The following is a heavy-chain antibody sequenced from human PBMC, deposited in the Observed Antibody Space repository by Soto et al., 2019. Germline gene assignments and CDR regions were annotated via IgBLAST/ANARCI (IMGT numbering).Heavy chain of an antibody. V-gene: IGHV1-69*06. Sequence: SVKVSCKASGGTFSSYAISCVRQAPGQGLEWMGGIIPIFGTANYAQKFQGKVTITADKSTSTAYMELSSLRSEDTAVYYCARDYYDSSGYYYWGQGTLVTVSS. CDR1: GGTFSSYA. CDR2: IIPIFGTA. D-gene: IGHD3-22*01. J-gene: IGHJ4*02. CDR3: ARDYYDSSGYYY.